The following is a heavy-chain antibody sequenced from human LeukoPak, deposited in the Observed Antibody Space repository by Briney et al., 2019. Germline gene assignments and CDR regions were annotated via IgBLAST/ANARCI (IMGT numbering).Heavy chain of an antibody. CDR1: GFIFSSYA. D-gene: IGHD6-19*01. J-gene: IGHJ4*02. V-gene: IGHV3-23*01. Sequence: HPGGSLRLSCAAPGFIFSSYAMSWVRQAPGKGLEWVSGISVSSGTTYYADSVKGRFTISRDNPRNTLFLQLNSLRADDTAVYYCAKEGGSGWSFFDYWGQGTLVTVSS. CDR2: ISVSSGTT. CDR3: AKEGGSGWSFFDY.